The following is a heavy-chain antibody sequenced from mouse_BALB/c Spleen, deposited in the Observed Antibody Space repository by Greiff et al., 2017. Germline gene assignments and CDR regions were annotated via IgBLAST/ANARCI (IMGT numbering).Heavy chain of an antibody. J-gene: IGHJ4*01. CDR1: GYTFTSYN. D-gene: IGHD1-1*01. CDR2: IYPGNGDT. Sequence: QVQLQQPGAELVKPGASVKMSCKASGYTFTSYNMHWVKQTPGQGLEWIGAIYPGNGDTSYNQKFKGKATLTADKSSSTAYMQLSSLTSEDSAVYYCARDYGSSPYAMDYWGQGTSVTVSS. V-gene: IGHV1-12*01. CDR3: ARDYGSSPYAMDY.